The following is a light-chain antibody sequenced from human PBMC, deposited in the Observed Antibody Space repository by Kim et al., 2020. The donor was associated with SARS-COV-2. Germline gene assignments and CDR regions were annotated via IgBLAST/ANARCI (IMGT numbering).Light chain of an antibody. J-gene: IGLJ1*01. CDR3: CSYAGSSTYV. V-gene: IGLV2-23*02. CDR1: SSDVGSYNL. CDR2: EVS. Sequence: LTQPASVSGSPGQSITISCTGTSSDVGSYNLVSCYQQHPGKAPKLMIYEVSKRPSGVSNRCSGSKSGNTASLTISGRQAEDEADYYCCSYAGSSTYVFGTGTKVTVL.